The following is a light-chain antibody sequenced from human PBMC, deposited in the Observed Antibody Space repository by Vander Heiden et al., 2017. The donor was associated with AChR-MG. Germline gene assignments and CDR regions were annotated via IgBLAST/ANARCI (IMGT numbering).Light chain of an antibody. J-gene: IGLJ2*01. V-gene: IGLV2-23*03. Sequence: QSALTQPASVSGSPGQSITISCTGTSSDVGSYNLVSWYQQHPGKAPKLRIYEGSKRPSGVSNRFSGSKSGNTASLTISGLQAEDEADYYCCSYAGSSTLRFGGGTKLTVL. CDR3: CSYAGSSTLR. CDR1: SSDVGSYNL. CDR2: EGS.